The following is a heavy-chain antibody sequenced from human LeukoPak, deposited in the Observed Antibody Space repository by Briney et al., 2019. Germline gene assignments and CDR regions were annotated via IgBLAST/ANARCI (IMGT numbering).Heavy chain of an antibody. V-gene: IGHV4-59*01. D-gene: IGHD3-9*01. Sequence: SSETLSLTCTVSGGSISSYYWSWIRQPPGKGLEWIGYIYYSGSTNYNPSLKSRVTISVDTSKNQFSLKLSSVTAADTAVYYCARATGEHYDILTGYSDGYYFDYWGQGTLVTVSS. CDR3: ARATGEHYDILTGYSDGYYFDY. CDR2: IYYSGST. CDR1: GGSISSYY. J-gene: IGHJ4*02.